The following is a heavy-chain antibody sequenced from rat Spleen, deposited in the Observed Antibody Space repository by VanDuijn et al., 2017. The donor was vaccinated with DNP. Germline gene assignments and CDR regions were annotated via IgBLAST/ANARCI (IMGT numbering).Heavy chain of an antibody. CDR1: GFTFSNYG. D-gene: IGHD4-2*01. V-gene: IGHV5S13*01. CDR3: TRATGFDY. Sequence: EVQLVESGGGLVQPGRSLKLSCAASGFTFSNYGMAWVRQAPTKGLEWVASITNSGGSTYYPDSVKGRFTISRDNAKNTLQLQMNNLRSEDTATYYCTRATGFDYWGQGVMVTVSS. CDR2: ITNSGGST. J-gene: IGHJ2*01.